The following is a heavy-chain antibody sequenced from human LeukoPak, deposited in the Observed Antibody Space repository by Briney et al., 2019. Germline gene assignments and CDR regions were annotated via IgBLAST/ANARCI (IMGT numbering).Heavy chain of an antibody. CDR2: IIPILGIA. V-gene: IGHV1-69*04. D-gene: IGHD1-1*01. Sequence: SVKVSCKASGGTFSSYAISWVRQAPGQGLEWMGRIIPILGIANYAQKFQGRVTITADKSTNTAYMELSSLRSEDTAVYYCAGGERINLPVLWGQGTLVTVSS. J-gene: IGHJ4*02. CDR3: AGGERINLPVL. CDR1: GGTFSSYA.